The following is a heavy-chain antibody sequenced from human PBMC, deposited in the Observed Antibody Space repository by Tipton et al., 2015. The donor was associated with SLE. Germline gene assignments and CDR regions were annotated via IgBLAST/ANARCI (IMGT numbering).Heavy chain of an antibody. CDR1: GFTFGDYA. V-gene: IGHV3-43D*04. CDR3: AKDGGDY. CDR2: ISWDGGST. Sequence: SLRLSCAASGFTFGDYAMSWVRQAPGKGLEWVSLISWDGGSTYYADSVKGRFTISRDNSKNSLYLQMNSLRAEDTALYYCAKDGGDYWGQGTLVTVSS. J-gene: IGHJ4*02.